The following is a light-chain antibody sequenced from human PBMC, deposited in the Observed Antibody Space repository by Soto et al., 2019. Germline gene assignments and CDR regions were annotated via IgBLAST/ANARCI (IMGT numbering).Light chain of an antibody. Sequence: QSVLTQPASVSGSPGQSITISCTGTSSDVGVYNYVSWYQQHPGKAPKLMIYDVSNRPSGVSNRFSGSKSGNTASLTISGLKAEDEADYYCSSYTSSSTYVFGTGTKMTVL. J-gene: IGLJ1*01. V-gene: IGLV2-14*03. CDR2: DVS. CDR1: SSDVGVYNY. CDR3: SSYTSSSTYV.